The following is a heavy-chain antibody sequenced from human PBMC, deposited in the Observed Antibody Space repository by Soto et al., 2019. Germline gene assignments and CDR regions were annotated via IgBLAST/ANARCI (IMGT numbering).Heavy chain of an antibody. J-gene: IGHJ4*02. CDR2: IYYSGST. D-gene: IGHD3-22*01. Sequence: SETLSLTCTVSGGSISSSSYYWGWIRQPPGKGLEWIGSIYYSGSTYYNPSLKSRVTISVDTSKNQFSLKLTSVTAADTAVYYCARGGYYDSWGQGTLVTVSS. CDR3: ARGGYYDS. V-gene: IGHV4-39*01. CDR1: GGSISSSSYY.